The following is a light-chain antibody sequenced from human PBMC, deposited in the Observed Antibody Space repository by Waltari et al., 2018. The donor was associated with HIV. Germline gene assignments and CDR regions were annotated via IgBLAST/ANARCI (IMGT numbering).Light chain of an antibody. CDR2: DVT. V-gene: IGLV2-11*01. Sequence: QSALTQPRSVSGSPGQSLTISCTGTSSDVGGYNYLSWYQQHPGKAPKLMIYDVTKRPSGVPDRFSGSKSGNTASLTISGLQAEDEADYYCCSYAGSYTFVFGGGTKVTVL. CDR3: CSYAGSYTFV. J-gene: IGLJ2*01. CDR1: SSDVGGYNY.